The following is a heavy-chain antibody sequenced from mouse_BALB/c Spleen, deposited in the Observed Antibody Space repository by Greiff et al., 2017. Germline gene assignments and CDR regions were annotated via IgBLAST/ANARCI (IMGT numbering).Heavy chain of an antibody. Sequence: VQLKESGAELVKPGASVKLSCTASGFNIKDTYMHWVKQRPEQGLEWIGRIDPANGNTKYDPKFQGKATITADTSSNTAYLQLSSLTSEDTAVYYCASNWDEAMDYWGQGTSVTVSA. CDR3: ASNWDEAMDY. D-gene: IGHD4-1*01. CDR2: IDPANGNT. CDR1: GFNIKDTY. J-gene: IGHJ4*01. V-gene: IGHV14-3*02.